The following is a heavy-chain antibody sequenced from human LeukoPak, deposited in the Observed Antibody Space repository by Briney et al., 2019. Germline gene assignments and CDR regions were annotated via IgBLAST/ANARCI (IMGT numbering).Heavy chain of an antibody. V-gene: IGHV4-61*02. CDR3: ARDMYYYDSSGYYPRSEN. Sequence: SQTLSLTCTVSGGSISSGSYYWSWIRQPAGKGLEWIGRIYTSGSTNYNPSLKSRVTISVDTSKNQFSLKLSSVTAADTAVYYCARDMYYYDSSGYYPRSENWGQGTLVTVSS. D-gene: IGHD3-22*01. CDR1: GGSISSGSYY. CDR2: IYTSGST. J-gene: IGHJ4*02.